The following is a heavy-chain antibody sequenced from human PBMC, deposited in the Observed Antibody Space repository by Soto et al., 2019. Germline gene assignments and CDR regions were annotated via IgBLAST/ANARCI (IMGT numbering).Heavy chain of an antibody. J-gene: IGHJ4*02. V-gene: IGHV3-33*01. CDR3: ARGYGLSSGWYVGLFDY. CDR1: GFTFSSYG. Sequence: QVQLVESGGGVVQPGRSLRLSCATSGFTFSSYGMHWVRQAPGKGLEWVAVIWYDGSNKHYADSVKGRFTISRDNSKNRLCLQMNGLGAEDTAVYYWARGYGLSSGWYVGLFDYWGQGILVTVSS. CDR2: IWYDGSNK. D-gene: IGHD6-19*01.